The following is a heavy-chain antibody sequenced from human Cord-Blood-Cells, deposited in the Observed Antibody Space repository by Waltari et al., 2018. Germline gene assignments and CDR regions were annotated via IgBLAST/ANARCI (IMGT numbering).Heavy chain of an antibody. CDR3: AMRGLETDTAMVLRYFDY. J-gene: IGHJ4*02. CDR2: IIPIFGTA. Sequence: QVQLVQSGAEVKKPGSSVKVSCKASGGTFSSYAISWVRQAPGQGLVWMGGIIPIFGTANYEQEFPGRLTITADESTSTAYMELSSLRSEDTAVYYCAMRGLETDTAMVLRYFDYWGQGTLVTGSS. V-gene: IGHV1-69*01. CDR1: GGTFSSYA. D-gene: IGHD5-18*01.